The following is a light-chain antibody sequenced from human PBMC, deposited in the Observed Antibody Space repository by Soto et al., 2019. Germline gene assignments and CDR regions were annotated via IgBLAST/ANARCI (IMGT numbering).Light chain of an antibody. CDR2: GAS. CDR1: QSVGSN. CDR3: QQYNNWPPDRT. V-gene: IGKV3-15*01. Sequence: EIVMTQSPATLSVSPGERATLSCRASQSVGSNLAGYQQKPGQAPRRLIYGASTRATGIPARFSGSGSGTEFTLTISSLQSEDFAIYFCQQYNNWPPDRTFGQGTKVEIK. J-gene: IGKJ1*01.